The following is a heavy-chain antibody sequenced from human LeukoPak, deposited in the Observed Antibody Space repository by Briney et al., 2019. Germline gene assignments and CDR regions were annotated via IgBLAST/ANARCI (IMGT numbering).Heavy chain of an antibody. CDR1: GGSFSGYY. CDR3: ARATKDFWSDYKYYFDY. J-gene: IGHJ4*02. Sequence: SETLSLTCAVYGGSFSGYYWSWIRQPPGKGLEWIGEINHSGSTNYNPSLKSRVTISVDTSKNQFSLKLSSVTAADTAVYYCARATKDFWSDYKYYFDYWGQGTLVTVSS. CDR2: INHSGST. D-gene: IGHD3-3*01. V-gene: IGHV4-34*01.